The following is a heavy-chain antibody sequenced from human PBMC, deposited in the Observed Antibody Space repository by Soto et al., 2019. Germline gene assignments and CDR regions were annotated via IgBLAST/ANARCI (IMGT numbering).Heavy chain of an antibody. CDR1: GYSFTSYW. CDR2: IEPSDSYT. J-gene: IGHJ6*02. CDR3: ARPGYCSSTSCTHYGMDV. D-gene: IGHD2-2*03. Sequence: GESLKISCKGSGYSFTSYWISWVRQMPGKGLEWMGRIEPSDSYTNYSPSFQGHVTISADKSISTAYLQWSSLKASDTAMYYCARPGYCSSTSCTHYGMDVWGQGTTVTVSS. V-gene: IGHV5-10-1*01.